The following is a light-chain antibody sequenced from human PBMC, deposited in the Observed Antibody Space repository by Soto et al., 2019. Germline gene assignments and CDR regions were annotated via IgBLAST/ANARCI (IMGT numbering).Light chain of an antibody. J-gene: IGKJ1*01. CDR1: QSINAH. CDR2: GAS. CDR3: QQYNTWLWT. V-gene: IGKV3-15*01. Sequence: EVVMTQSPATPSVSPGERVTLSRRGSQSINAHLAWYQQKPGQAPRLLIHGASTRATGIPARFSGSGYGTEFILTISSLQSEDFAVYYCQQYNTWLWTFGQGTKVEIQ.